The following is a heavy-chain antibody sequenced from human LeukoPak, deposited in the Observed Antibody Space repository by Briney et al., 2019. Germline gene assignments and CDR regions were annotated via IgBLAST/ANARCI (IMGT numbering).Heavy chain of an antibody. CDR3: ARDIYYYGSGSYYNNYYYYYYMDV. CDR1: GGSISSSSYY. Sequence: SETLSLTCTVSGGSISSSSYYWGWIRQPPGKGLEWIGSIYYSGSTYYNPSLKSRVTISVDTSKNQFSLKLSSVTAADTAVYYCARDIYYYGSGSYYNNYYYYYYMDVWGKGTTVTISS. V-gene: IGHV4-39*07. J-gene: IGHJ6*03. D-gene: IGHD3-10*01. CDR2: IYYSGST.